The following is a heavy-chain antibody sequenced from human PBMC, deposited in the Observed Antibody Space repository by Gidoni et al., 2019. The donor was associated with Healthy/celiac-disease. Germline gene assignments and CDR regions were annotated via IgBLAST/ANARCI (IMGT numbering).Heavy chain of an antibody. CDR2: ISSSSSTI. D-gene: IGHD2-15*01. J-gene: IGHJ6*02. V-gene: IGHV3-48*02. CDR3: ARSRRDIVVVVAAMDV. CDR1: GFTFSSYS. Sequence: EVQLVESGGGLVQPGGSLRLSCAASGFTFSSYSMNWVRQAPGKGLEWVSYISSSSSTIYYADSVKGRFTISRDNAKNSLYLQMNSLRDEDTAVYYCARSRRDIVVVVAAMDVWGQGTTVTVSS.